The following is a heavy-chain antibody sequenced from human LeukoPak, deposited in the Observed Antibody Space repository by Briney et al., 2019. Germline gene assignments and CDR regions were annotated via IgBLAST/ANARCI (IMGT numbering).Heavy chain of an antibody. CDR1: GGSISSNNYY. D-gene: IGHD3-10*01. J-gene: IGHJ4*02. V-gene: IGHV4-39*01. CDR3: SSGRGVDQEDY. CDR2: IYYSGST. Sequence: SETLSLTCTVSGGSISSNNYYWGWVRQPPGKGLEWIGSIYYSGSTYYKPSLKSRVTISVDTSKNQFSLKLSSVTAADTAVYYCSSGRGVDQEDYCGQGTLVTVSS.